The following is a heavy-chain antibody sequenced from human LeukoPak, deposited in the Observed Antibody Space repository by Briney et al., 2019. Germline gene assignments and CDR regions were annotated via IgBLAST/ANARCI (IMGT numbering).Heavy chain of an antibody. CDR2: INHSGST. CDR1: GGSFSGYY. J-gene: IGHJ4*02. D-gene: IGHD3-10*01. V-gene: IGHV4-34*01. Sequence: SETLSLTCAAYGGSFSGYYWSWIRQPPGKGLEWIGEINHSGSTNYNPSLKSRVSISVDTSKNQFSLKLSSVTAADTAVYYCARRYYYNLGSFPFDFWGQGTLVTVSS. CDR3: ARRYYYNLGSFPFDF.